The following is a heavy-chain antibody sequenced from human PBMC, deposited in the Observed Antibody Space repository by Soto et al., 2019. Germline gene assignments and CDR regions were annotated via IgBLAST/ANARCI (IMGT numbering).Heavy chain of an antibody. CDR2: IKQGGSEK. J-gene: IGHJ4*02. CDR3: ARSGDCSGSNCYAGFHY. V-gene: IGHV3-7*05. D-gene: IGHD2-2*01. Sequence: GGSLRLSCAAAGFTFSNYWMSWVRQAPGKGLEWVANIKQGGSEKYYVDSVKGRFTISRDNAKNSLYLQMSSLRAEDTAVYYCARSGDCSGSNCYAGFHYWGQGTLVTVSS. CDR1: GFTFSNYW.